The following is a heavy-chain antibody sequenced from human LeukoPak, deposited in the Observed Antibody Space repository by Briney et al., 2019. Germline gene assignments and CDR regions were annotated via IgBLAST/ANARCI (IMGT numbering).Heavy chain of an antibody. CDR3: ARDLIVGATTEYYFDY. CDR1: GYTSTGYY. Sequence: GASVKVSCKASGYTSTGYYMHWVRQAPGQGLEWMGWINPNSGGTNYAQKFQGRVTMTRDTSISTAYMELSRLRSDDTAVYYCARDLIVGATTEYYFDYWGQGTLVTVSS. CDR2: INPNSGGT. J-gene: IGHJ4*02. V-gene: IGHV1-2*02. D-gene: IGHD1-26*01.